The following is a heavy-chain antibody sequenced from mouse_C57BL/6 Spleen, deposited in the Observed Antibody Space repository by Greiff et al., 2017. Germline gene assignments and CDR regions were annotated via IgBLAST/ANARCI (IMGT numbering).Heavy chain of an antibody. CDR2: ISYDGSN. J-gene: IGHJ1*03. V-gene: IGHV3-6*01. Sequence: EVQRVESGPGLVKPSQSLSLTCSVTGYSITSGYYWNWIRQFPGNNLEWMGYISYDGSNNYNPSLKNRISITRDTSKNQFFLKLNSVSTEDTATYDCARPNCYGSSYGYIDVWGTGTTVTVSS. CDR3: ARPNCYGSSYGYIDV. CDR1: GYSITSGYY. D-gene: IGHD1-1*01.